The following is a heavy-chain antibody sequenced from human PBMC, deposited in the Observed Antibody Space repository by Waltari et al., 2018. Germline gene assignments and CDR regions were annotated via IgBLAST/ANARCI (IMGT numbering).Heavy chain of an antibody. Sequence: QVQLVQSGAEVKKPGSSVKVSCTASGGTFSSYAISWVRQAPGPGLEWMGGIIPIFGTANYAQKFQGRVTITADESTSTAYMELSSLRSEDTAVYYCALGYCSGGSCSTAEYFQHWGQGTLVTVSS. CDR1: GGTFSSYA. CDR3: ALGYCSGGSCSTAEYFQH. V-gene: IGHV1-69*01. D-gene: IGHD2-15*01. J-gene: IGHJ1*01. CDR2: IIPIFGTA.